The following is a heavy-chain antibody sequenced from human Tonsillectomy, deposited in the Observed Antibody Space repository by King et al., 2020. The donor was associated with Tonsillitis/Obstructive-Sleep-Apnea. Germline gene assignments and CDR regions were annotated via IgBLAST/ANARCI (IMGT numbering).Heavy chain of an antibody. V-gene: IGHV3-30*04. CDR3: ARDEGYCRGDCYLVTHDAFDI. Sequence: VQLVESGGGVVQPGRSLRLSCAASGFTFSSYAMHWVRQAPGKGLEWVAVISYDGSNKYYADSVKGRFTISRDNSKNTLYLQMNSLRAEDTAVYYCARDEGYCRGDCYLVTHDAFDIWGQGTMVTVSP. D-gene: IGHD2-21*02. CDR2: ISYDGSNK. CDR1: GFTFSSYA. J-gene: IGHJ3*02.